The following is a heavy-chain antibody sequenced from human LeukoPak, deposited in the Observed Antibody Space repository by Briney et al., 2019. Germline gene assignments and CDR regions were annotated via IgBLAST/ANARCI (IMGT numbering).Heavy chain of an antibody. CDR2: INPNSGGT. CDR1: GYTFTGYY. Sequence: GASVKVSCKASGYTFTGYYIHWVRQAPGQGLEWMGRINPNSGGTDYAQKFQGRVTMTRDTSISTAYMELSRLRSDDTAVYYCARARITYYYDSSGYYSLFHWGQGTLVTVSS. J-gene: IGHJ4*02. CDR3: ARARITYYYDSSGYYSLFH. V-gene: IGHV1-2*06. D-gene: IGHD3-22*01.